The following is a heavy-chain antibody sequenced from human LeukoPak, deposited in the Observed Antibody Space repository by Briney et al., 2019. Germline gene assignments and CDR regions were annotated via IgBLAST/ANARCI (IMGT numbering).Heavy chain of an antibody. V-gene: IGHV4-31*03. J-gene: IGHJ6*02. CDR1: GGSISSGGYY. D-gene: IGHD3-10*01. CDR2: IYYSGST. Sequence: SQTLSLTCTVSGGSISSGGYYWSWIRQHPGKGLEWIGYIYYSGSTYYNPSLKSRVTISVDTSKNQFSLKLSSVTAADTAVYYCAREDYGSGSSRPYNYYGMDVWGQGTTVTVSS. CDR3: AREDYGSGSSRPYNYYGMDV.